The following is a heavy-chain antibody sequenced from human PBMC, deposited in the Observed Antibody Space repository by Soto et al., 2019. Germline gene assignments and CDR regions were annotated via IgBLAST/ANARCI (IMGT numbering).Heavy chain of an antibody. CDR2: ISSSHRTI. Sequence: EVQLVESGGGLVQPGGSLRLSFAASGFTFSSYSMNWVRQAPGKVLEWVSYISSSHRTIYYADSVKGRFTISRDNAKNSLYLQMNSLRDEDTAVYYCARGLYYYDSRGYWGYWGQGTLVTVSS. J-gene: IGHJ4*02. CDR3: ARGLYYYDSRGYWGY. CDR1: GFTFSSYS. D-gene: IGHD3-22*01. V-gene: IGHV3-48*02.